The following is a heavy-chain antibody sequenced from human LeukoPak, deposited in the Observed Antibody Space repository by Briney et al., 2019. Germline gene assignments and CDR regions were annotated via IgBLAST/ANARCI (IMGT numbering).Heavy chain of an antibody. J-gene: IGHJ4*02. CDR1: GFLFSSYW. CDR3: ARGPGGSSSSDFDY. D-gene: IGHD6-6*01. Sequence: GGPLRLSCAASGFLFSSYWMSWVRQAPGKGLEWVANIKHDGSDKYYVDSVTGRFTISRDNAKNSLYLQMNSLRAEDTAVYYCARGPGGSSSSDFDYWGQGTLVTVSS. CDR2: IKHDGSDK. V-gene: IGHV3-7*01.